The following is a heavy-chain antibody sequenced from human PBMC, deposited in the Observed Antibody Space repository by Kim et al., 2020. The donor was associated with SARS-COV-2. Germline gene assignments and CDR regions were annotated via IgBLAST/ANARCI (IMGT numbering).Heavy chain of an antibody. CDR3: ARSRFRGAAAAMNWFDP. CDR2: IYPGDSDT. CDR1: GYTFTSYW. D-gene: IGHD6-13*01. J-gene: IGHJ5*02. V-gene: IGHV5-51*01. Sequence: GESLKISCKCSGYTFTSYWIGCVRQMPGKGLEWMGIIYPGDSDTRYIPSFQGQVTISADKSISTAYLQWSSLKASDTAMYYFARSRFRGAAAAMNWFDPWGQVTLVTVSS.